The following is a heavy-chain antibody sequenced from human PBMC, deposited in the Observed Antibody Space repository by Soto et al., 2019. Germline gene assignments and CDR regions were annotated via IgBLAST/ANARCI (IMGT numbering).Heavy chain of an antibody. J-gene: IGHJ4*02. CDR2: ISSSSSYI. Sequence: PGGSLRLSCAASGFTFSSYSMNWVRQATGKGLEWVSSISSSSSYIYYADSVKGRFTISRDNAKNSLYLQMNSLRAEDTAVYYCAGPPNYYDSSGYYGYWGQGTLVTVSS. D-gene: IGHD3-22*01. CDR3: AGPPNYYDSSGYYGY. CDR1: GFTFSSYS. V-gene: IGHV3-21*01.